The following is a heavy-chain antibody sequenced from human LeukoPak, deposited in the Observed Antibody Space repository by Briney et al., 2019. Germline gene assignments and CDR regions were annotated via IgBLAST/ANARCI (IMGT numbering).Heavy chain of an antibody. D-gene: IGHD3-10*01. CDR1: GFTFSSFA. V-gene: IGHV3-23*01. Sequence: GGSLRFSCAASGFTFSSFAMSWVRQAPGKGLEWVSGISETGGTTWHADSVKGRLTISRDNSKNTLYLQMNTLRAEDTAVYYCAKDYRGQDSLFDYWGQGTLAIVSS. J-gene: IGHJ4*02. CDR3: AKDYRGQDSLFDY. CDR2: ISETGGTT.